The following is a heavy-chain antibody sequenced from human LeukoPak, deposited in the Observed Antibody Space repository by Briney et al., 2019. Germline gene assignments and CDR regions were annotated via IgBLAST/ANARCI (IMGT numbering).Heavy chain of an antibody. Sequence: PGGSLRLSCAASGFTFSSYAMHWVRQAPGKGLEWVAVISCDGSNKYYADSVKGRFTISRDNSKNTLYLQMNSLRAEDTAVYYCAREESGIAAAGCFDYWGQGTLVTVSS. CDR1: GFTFSSYA. J-gene: IGHJ4*02. V-gene: IGHV3-30-3*01. D-gene: IGHD6-13*01. CDR3: AREESGIAAAGCFDY. CDR2: ISCDGSNK.